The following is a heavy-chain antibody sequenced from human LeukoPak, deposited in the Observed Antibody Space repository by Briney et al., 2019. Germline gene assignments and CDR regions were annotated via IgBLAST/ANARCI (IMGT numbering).Heavy chain of an antibody. Sequence: ASQTLSLTCTVSGGSIRSGSYYGSWIRQPAGKGLEWIGRIYTSGSTNYNPSLKSRVTISVDTSKNQFSLKLSSVTAADTAVYYCASTRPKDAAVNYWGQGTPVTVSP. D-gene: IGHD2-15*01. V-gene: IGHV4-61*02. CDR3: ASTRPKDAAVNY. CDR2: IYTSGST. J-gene: IGHJ4*02. CDR1: GGSIRSGSYY.